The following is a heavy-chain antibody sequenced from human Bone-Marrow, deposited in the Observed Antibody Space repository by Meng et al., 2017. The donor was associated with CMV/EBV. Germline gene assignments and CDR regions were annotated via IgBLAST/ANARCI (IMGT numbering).Heavy chain of an antibody. J-gene: IGHJ5*02. CDR2: ISAYNGNT. D-gene: IGHD2-15*01. CDR1: GYNFTSYG. CDR3: ARVTVLGVVVAAGWFDP. Sequence: VQAGTSEAELKNPGSQVMVSCKASGYNFTSYGISWVRQAPGQGLEWMGWISAYNGNTNYAQKLQGRVTMTTDTSTSTAYMELRSLRSDDTAVYYCARVTVLGVVVAAGWFDPWGQGTLVTVSS. V-gene: IGHV1-18*01.